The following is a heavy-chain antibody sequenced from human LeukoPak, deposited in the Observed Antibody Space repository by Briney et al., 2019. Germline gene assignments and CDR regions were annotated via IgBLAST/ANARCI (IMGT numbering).Heavy chain of an antibody. CDR1: GFTVSSNY. Sequence: GGSLRLSCAASGFTVSSNYMSWVRQAPGKGLEWVSVIYSGGSTYYADSVKGRFTISRDDSKNTLYFQMNSLRAEDTATYYCARDGGSFRRPFDYWGQGTLVTVSS. V-gene: IGHV3-53*01. CDR3: ARDGGSFRRPFDY. J-gene: IGHJ4*02. D-gene: IGHD1-26*01. CDR2: IYSGGST.